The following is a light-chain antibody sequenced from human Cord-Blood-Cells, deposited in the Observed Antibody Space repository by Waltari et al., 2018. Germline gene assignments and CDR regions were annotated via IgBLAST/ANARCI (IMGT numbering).Light chain of an antibody. Sequence: IVMPPSPAPQSVSPGARPTLSCRASQSVSSNLAWYQQKPGQTPRLLIYGASTRATGIPARFSGSGSGTEFTLTISSLQSEDFAVYYCQQYNNWPLTFGGGTKVEIK. CDR3: QQYNNWPLT. CDR1: QSVSSN. V-gene: IGKV3-15*01. J-gene: IGKJ4*01. CDR2: GAS.